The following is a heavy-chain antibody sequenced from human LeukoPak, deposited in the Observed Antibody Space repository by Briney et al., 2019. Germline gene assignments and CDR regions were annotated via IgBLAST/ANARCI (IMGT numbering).Heavy chain of an antibody. CDR1: GFTFSSYA. CDR3: AKTPRSHWVDY. CDR2: ISGSGGST. D-gene: IGHD1-26*01. V-gene: IGHV3-23*01. J-gene: IGHJ4*02. Sequence: SCKASGFTFSSYAMSWVRQAPGKGLEWVSAISGSGGSTYYADSVKGRFTISRDNSKNTLYLQMNSLRAEDTAVYYCAKTPRSHWVDYWGQGTLVTVSS.